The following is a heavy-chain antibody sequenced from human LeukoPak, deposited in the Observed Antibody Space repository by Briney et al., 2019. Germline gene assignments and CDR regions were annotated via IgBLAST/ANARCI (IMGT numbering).Heavy chain of an antibody. J-gene: IGHJ6*02. CDR1: GFTFDDYA. Sequence: GGSLRLSCAASGFTFDDYAMHWVRQAPGKGLEWVSGISWNSGSIGYADSVKGRFTISRDNAKNSLYLQMNSLRAEDTALYYCTGDYYYYGMDVWGQGTTVTVSS. CDR3: TGDYYYYGMDV. CDR2: ISWNSGSI. V-gene: IGHV3-9*01.